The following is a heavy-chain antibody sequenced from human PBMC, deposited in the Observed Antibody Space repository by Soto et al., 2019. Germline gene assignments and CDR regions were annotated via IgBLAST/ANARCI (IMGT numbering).Heavy chain of an antibody. CDR1: GGSISSGGYY. V-gene: IGHV4-31*03. CDR2: IYYSGST. CDR3: ERGPVQQLAHHLDY. Sequence: PSETLSLTCTVSGGSISSGGYYWSWIRQHPGKGLEWIGYIYYSGSTYYNPSPKSRVTISVDTSKNQFSLKLSSVTAADTAVYYCERGPVQQLAHHLDYWGQGTLVTVSS. J-gene: IGHJ4*02. D-gene: IGHD6-13*01.